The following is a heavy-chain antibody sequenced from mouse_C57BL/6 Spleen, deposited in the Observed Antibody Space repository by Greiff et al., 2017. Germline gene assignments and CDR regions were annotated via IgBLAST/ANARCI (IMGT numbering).Heavy chain of an antibody. CDR2: INPGSGGT. J-gene: IGHJ1*03. D-gene: IGHD1-1*01. CDR1: GYAFTNYL. Sequence: QVQLKQSGAELVRPGTSVKVSCKASGYAFTNYLIEWVKQRPGQGLEWIGVINPGSGGTNYNEKFKGKATLTADKSSSTAYMQLSSLTSEDSAVYFCARSGVITTGVKRYFDVWGTGTTVTVSS. V-gene: IGHV1-54*01. CDR3: ARSGVITTGVKRYFDV.